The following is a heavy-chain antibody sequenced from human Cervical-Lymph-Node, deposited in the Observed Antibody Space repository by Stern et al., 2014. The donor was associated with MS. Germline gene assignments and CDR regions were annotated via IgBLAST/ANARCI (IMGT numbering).Heavy chain of an antibody. CDR3: ARKGTYGLDY. Sequence: EVQLVESGAEVKKPGESLKISCKGSGHNFASYWIGWVRQVPGKGLQWIGIIYPDDSDARYTPSFQGQVTMSADKSISTACLQWSSLKASDTAFYFCARKGTYGLDYWGQGALVTVSS. CDR1: GHNFASYW. V-gene: IGHV5-51*01. CDR2: IYPDDSDA. D-gene: IGHD3-10*01. J-gene: IGHJ4*02.